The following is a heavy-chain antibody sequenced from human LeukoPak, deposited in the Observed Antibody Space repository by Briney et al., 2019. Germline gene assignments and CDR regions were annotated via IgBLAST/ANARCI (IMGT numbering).Heavy chain of an antibody. CDR2: ISGSGGST. V-gene: IGHV3-23*01. J-gene: IGHJ5*02. D-gene: IGHD6-19*01. CDR3: ARDGGSSGWSGWFDP. Sequence: PGGSLRLSCAASGFTFSNYAMNWVRQAPGKRLEWVSAISGSGGSTNYVDSVKGRFTISRDNAKNSLYLQMNSLRAEDTAVYYCARDGGSSGWSGWFDPWGQGTLVTVSS. CDR1: GFTFSNYA.